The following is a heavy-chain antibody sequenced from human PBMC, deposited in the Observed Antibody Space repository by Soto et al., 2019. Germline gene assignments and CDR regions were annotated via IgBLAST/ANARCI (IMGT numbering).Heavy chain of an antibody. CDR1: GASINAYW. V-gene: IGHV4-59*12. CDR2: IYHDGTT. CDR3: ARTRHSSGYDCPFDS. D-gene: IGHD5-12*01. Sequence: SETLSLTCTVSGASINAYWWGWIRQPPGKGLEWIGYIYHDGTTFNNPSLRSRVAISIDTSKTQFSLRLSSVSAADTAVYYCARTRHSSGYDCPFDSWGQGTLVTVSS. J-gene: IGHJ4*02.